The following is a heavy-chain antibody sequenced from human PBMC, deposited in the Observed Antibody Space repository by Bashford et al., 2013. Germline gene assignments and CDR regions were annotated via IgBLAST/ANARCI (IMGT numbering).Heavy chain of an antibody. CDR3: ATNLLRYFDWAIPH. J-gene: IGHJ4*02. Sequence: VRQAPGKGLEWVSVIYSGGSTYYAHSVKGRFTISRDNSKNTLYLQMNSLRAEDTAVYYCATNLLRYFDWAIPHWGQGTLVTVSS. V-gene: IGHV3-53*01. CDR2: IYSGGST. D-gene: IGHD3-9*01.